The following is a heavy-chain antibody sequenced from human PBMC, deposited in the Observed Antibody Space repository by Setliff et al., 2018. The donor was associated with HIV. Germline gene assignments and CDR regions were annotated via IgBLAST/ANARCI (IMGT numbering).Heavy chain of an antibody. D-gene: IGHD3-10*01. CDR2: INAGNGNT. V-gene: IGHV1-3*01. J-gene: IGHJ6*03. Sequence: ASVKVSCKASGYTFTSYVMHWVRRAPGQRLEWMGWINAGNGNTKYSQKFQGRVTFTRDTSASTAYMELSSLRSEDTAVYYCAREGKFRYYYYMDVWGKGTTVTVSS. CDR1: GYTFTSYV. CDR3: AREGKFRYYYYMDV.